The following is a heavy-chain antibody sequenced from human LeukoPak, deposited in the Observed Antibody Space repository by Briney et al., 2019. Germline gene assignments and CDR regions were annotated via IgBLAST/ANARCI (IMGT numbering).Heavy chain of an antibody. CDR1: GYTFTSYG. J-gene: IGHJ6*02. CDR2: ISAYNGNT. CDR3: ARSPEPGYSSGWSVYYYYYYGMDV. V-gene: IGHV1-18*01. Sequence: ASVNVSCKASGYTFTSYGISWMRQAPGQGLEWMGWISAYNGNTNYAQKLQGRVTMTTDTSTSTAYMELRSLRSDDTAVYYCARSPEPGYSSGWSVYYYYYYGMDVWGQGTTVTVSS. D-gene: IGHD6-19*01.